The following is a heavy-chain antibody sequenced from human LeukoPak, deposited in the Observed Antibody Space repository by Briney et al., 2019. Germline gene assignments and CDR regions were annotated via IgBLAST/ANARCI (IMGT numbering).Heavy chain of an antibody. CDR2: INHSGST. Sequence: SETLSLTCTVSGGSISSYYWSWIRQPPGKGLEWIGEINHSGSTNYNPSLKSRVTISVDTSKNQFSLKLSSVTAADTAVYYCARLTGYSYGYSLSFDYWGQGTLVTVSS. J-gene: IGHJ4*02. V-gene: IGHV4-34*01. CDR1: GGSISSYY. CDR3: ARLTGYSYGYSLSFDY. D-gene: IGHD5-18*01.